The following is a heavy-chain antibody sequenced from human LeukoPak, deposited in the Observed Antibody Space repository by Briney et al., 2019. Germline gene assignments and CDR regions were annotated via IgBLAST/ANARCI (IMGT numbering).Heavy chain of an antibody. Sequence: GGSLRLSCAASGFTFSTYAMSWVRQAPGKGLEWVSAISGSGGSTYYADSVKGRFTISRDDSKNTLYLQMNSLRAEDTAVYYCAKGGGTWNTALVFDYWGQGTLVTVSS. CDR2: ISGSGGST. CDR3: AKGGGTWNTALVFDY. D-gene: IGHD5-18*01. J-gene: IGHJ4*02. CDR1: GFTFSTYA. V-gene: IGHV3-23*01.